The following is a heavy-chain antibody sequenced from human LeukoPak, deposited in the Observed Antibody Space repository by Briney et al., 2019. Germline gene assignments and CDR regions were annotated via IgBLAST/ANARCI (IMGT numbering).Heavy chain of an antibody. Sequence: SQTLSPTCTVSGGSISSGSYYWSWIRQPAGKGLEWIGRIDTSGSTNYNPSLKSRVTISVDTSKNQFSLKLSSVTAADTAVYYCARTTVTTDYYYDYMDVWGKGTTVTIS. CDR3: ARTTVTTDYYYDYMDV. CDR2: IDTSGST. J-gene: IGHJ6*03. D-gene: IGHD4-17*01. CDR1: GGSISSGSYY. V-gene: IGHV4-61*02.